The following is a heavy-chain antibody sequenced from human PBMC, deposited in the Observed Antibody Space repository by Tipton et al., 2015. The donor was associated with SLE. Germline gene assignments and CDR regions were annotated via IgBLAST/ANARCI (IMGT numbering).Heavy chain of an antibody. CDR1: GGSISSSSYY. D-gene: IGHD3-3*01. CDR2: IYHSGST. V-gene: IGHV4-39*01. CDR3: ARHKLGFSWSYFDS. Sequence: TLSLTCTVSGGSISSSSYYWGWIRQPPGKGLEWIGSIYHSGSTYYNPSPKSRVTISVDTSKNQFSLKLSSVAAADTALYYCARHKLGFSWSYFDSWGQGTLVTVSS. J-gene: IGHJ4*02.